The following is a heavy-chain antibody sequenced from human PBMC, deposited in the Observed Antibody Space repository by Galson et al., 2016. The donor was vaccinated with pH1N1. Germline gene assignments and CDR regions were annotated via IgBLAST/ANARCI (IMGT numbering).Heavy chain of an antibody. D-gene: IGHD2-21*02. V-gene: IGHV3-23*01. J-gene: IGHJ4*02. CDR2: ISGSGGDT. CDR1: GFTFSDYW. Sequence: SLRLSCAASGFTFSDYWMSWVRQAPGLGLEWVSTISGSGGDTYYADSLKGRFTISRDNSKNTLYLQMSSLRAEDSAVYYCTIDPRRPVTEGWGQGTLVTVSS. CDR3: TIDPRRPVTEG.